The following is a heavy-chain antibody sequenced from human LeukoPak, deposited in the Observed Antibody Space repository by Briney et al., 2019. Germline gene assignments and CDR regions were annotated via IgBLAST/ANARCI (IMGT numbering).Heavy chain of an antibody. J-gene: IGHJ4*02. CDR2: ISAYNGNT. CDR3: ARDCRYYGSGSPGGLGY. CDR1: GYTFTSYG. V-gene: IGHV1-18*01. Sequence: GASVNVSCKASGYTFTSYGISWVRQAPGQGLEWMGWISAYNGNTNYAQKLQGRVTMTTDTSTSTAYMELRSLRSDDTAVYYCARDCRYYGSGSPGGLGYWGQGTLVTVSS. D-gene: IGHD3-10*01.